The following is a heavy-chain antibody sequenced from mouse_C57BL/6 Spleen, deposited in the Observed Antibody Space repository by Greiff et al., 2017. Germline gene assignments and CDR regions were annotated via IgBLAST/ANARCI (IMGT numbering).Heavy chain of an antibody. CDR3: ARIYYDYPWYFDV. D-gene: IGHD2-4*01. CDR1: GYTFTSYW. Sequence: QVQLQQSGAELVKPGASVKLSCKASGYTFTSYWMHWVKQRPGRGLEWIGRIDPNSGGTKYNEKFKSKATLTVDKPSSTAYMQLSSLTSKDSAVYYCARIYYDYPWYFDVWGTGTTVTVSS. J-gene: IGHJ1*03. V-gene: IGHV1-72*01. CDR2: IDPNSGGT.